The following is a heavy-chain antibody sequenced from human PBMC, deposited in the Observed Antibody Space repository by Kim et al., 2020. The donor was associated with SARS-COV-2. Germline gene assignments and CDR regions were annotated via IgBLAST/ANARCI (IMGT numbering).Heavy chain of an antibody. CDR3: ARSSQKTYYDFWSGLEVNWYFDL. CDR2: INAGNGNT. CDR1: GYTFTSYA. D-gene: IGHD3-3*01. Sequence: ASVKVSCKASGYTFTSYAMHWVRQAPGQRLEWIGWINAGNGNTKYSQKFQGRVTITRDTSASTAYMELSSLRSEDTAVYYCARSSQKTYYDFWSGLEVNWYFDLWGRGTLVTVSS. J-gene: IGHJ2*01. V-gene: IGHV1-3*01.